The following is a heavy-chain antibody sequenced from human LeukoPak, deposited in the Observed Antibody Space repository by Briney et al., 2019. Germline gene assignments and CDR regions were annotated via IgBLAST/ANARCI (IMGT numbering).Heavy chain of an antibody. V-gene: IGHV3-48*01. Sequence: PGGSLRLSCAASGFTFRTYSMNWVRQAPGKGLEWVSYISSDSGTLYYADSVKGRFTISRDNAKNLLYLQMNSLRAEDTAVYYCARDRRPWYFDLWGRGTLVTVSS. CDR1: GFTFRTYS. CDR3: ARDRRPWYFDL. D-gene: IGHD6-6*01. CDR2: ISSDSGTL. J-gene: IGHJ2*01.